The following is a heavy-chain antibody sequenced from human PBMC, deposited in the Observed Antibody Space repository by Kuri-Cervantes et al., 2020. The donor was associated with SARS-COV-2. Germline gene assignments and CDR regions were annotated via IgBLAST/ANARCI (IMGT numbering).Heavy chain of an antibody. V-gene: IGHV4-34*01. CDR1: GGSFSGYY. CDR2: INHSGST. D-gene: IGHD1-20*01. J-gene: IGHJ4*02. Sequence: GSLRLSCAVYGGSFSGYYWSWIRQPPGKGLEWIGEINHSGSTNYNPPLKSRVTISVDTSKNQFSLKLSSVTAAGTAVYYCASRSASLTELYYFDYWGQGTLVTVSS. CDR3: ASRSASLTELYYFDY.